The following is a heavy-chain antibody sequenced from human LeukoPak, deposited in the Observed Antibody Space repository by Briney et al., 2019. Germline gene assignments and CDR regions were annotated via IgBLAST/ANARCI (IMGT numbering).Heavy chain of an antibody. CDR1: GFTFSSYA. CDR3: ARDHAAGWELPLNWFDP. CDR2: ISGSGGST. Sequence: PGGSLRLSCAASGFTFSSYAMSWVRQAPGKGLEWVSAISGSGGSTYYADSVKGRFTISRDNSKNTLYLQMNSLRSDDTAVYYCARDHAAGWELPLNWFDPWGQGTLVTVSS. J-gene: IGHJ5*02. V-gene: IGHV3-23*01. D-gene: IGHD4-23*01.